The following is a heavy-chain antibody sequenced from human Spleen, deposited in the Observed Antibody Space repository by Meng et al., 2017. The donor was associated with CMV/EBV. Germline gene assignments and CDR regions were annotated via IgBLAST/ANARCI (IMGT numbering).Heavy chain of an antibody. CDR3: ARDHGLASQNKIDY. J-gene: IGHJ4*02. V-gene: IGHV3-21*06. CDR2: ISSGSSYI. Sequence: GESLKISCSASGFTFSSYSMNWVRQAPGKGLEWVSYISSGSSYIYYADSVKGRFTISRDNAKNSLYLQMNSLRAEDTAVYYCARDHGLASQNKIDYWGQGTLVTVSS. CDR1: GFTFSSYS. D-gene: IGHD1/OR15-1a*01.